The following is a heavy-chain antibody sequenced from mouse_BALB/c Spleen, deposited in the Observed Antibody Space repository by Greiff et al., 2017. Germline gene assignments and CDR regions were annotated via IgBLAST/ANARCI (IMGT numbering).Heavy chain of an antibody. D-gene: IGHD2-4*01. CDR3: ARARDYDGWFAY. CDR2: IYPGDGDT. V-gene: IGHV1-87*01. Sequence: QVQLQQSGAELARPGASVKLSCKASGYTFTSYWMQWVKQRPGQGLEWIGAIYPGDGDTRYTQKFKGKATLTADKSSSTAYMQLSSLASEDSAVYYCARARDYDGWFAYWGHGTLVTVSA. J-gene: IGHJ3*01. CDR1: GYTFTSYW.